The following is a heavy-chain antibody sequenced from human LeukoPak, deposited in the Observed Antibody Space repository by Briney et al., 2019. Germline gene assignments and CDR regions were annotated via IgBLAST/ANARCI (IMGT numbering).Heavy chain of an antibody. Sequence: GGSLRLSCAASGFTLSSFGMHWVRQAPGKGLEWVAIISYDGSNKYYADSVRGRFTISRDNSKNTLYLQLNSLRIEDTAVYYCAKDLSYSTDWPYFDYWGQGTLVTVSS. J-gene: IGHJ4*02. V-gene: IGHV3-30*18. CDR3: AKDLSYSTDWPYFDY. D-gene: IGHD6-19*01. CDR1: GFTLSSFG. CDR2: ISYDGSNK.